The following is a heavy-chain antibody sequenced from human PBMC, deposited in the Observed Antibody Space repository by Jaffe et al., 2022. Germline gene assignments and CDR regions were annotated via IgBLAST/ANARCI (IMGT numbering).Heavy chain of an antibody. CDR3: ARDAGCSSTSCYYGTFDY. D-gene: IGHD2-2*01. Sequence: EVQLVESGGGLVQPGGSLRLSCAASGFTFSSYWMHWVRQAPGKGLVWVSRINSDGSSTSYADSVKGRFTISRDNAKNTLYLQMNSLRAEDTAVYYCARDAGCSSTSCYYGTFDYWGQGTLVTVSS. CDR1: GFTFSSYW. CDR2: INSDGSST. V-gene: IGHV3-74*01. J-gene: IGHJ4*02.